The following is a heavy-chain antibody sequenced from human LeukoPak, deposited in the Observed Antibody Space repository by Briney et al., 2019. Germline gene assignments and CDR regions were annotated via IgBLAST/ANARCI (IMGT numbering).Heavy chain of an antibody. CDR2: IRNKANSYTT. CDR3: AREYYCRLDY. D-gene: IGHD3-10*01. J-gene: IGHJ4*02. Sequence: GESLRLSCAAHGFSFSDNDMDWVRQVPGKGLEWVGRIRNKANSYTTDYAASVRGRFTISRDDSKNSLYLEMNSLKTEDTAVYYCAREYYCRLDYWGRGTLVTVSS. V-gene: IGHV3-72*01. CDR1: GFSFSDND.